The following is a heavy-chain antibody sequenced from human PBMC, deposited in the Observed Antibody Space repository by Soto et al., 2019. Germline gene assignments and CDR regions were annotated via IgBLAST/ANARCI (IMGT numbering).Heavy chain of an antibody. CDR1: GGSISSGDYS. CDR2: MFYVGAT. Sequence: QVQLQESGPGLVEPSQTLSLTCSVSGGSISSGDYSWGWIRQPPGKGLEWIGYMFYVGATYYNPSLKSRVTISVGTTKNQFSMKRSSVTDADTAVYHCARVLRLCISPSCRGRKGFDPWGQGTRVPVTS. D-gene: IGHD3-3*02. J-gene: IGHJ5*02. V-gene: IGHV4-30-4*01. CDR3: ARVLRLCISPSCRGRKGFDP.